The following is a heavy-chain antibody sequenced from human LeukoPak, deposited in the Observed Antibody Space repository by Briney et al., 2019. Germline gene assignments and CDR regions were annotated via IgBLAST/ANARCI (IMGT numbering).Heavy chain of an antibody. CDR1: GYTFTSYD. CDR2: MSPNSGNT. V-gene: IGHV1-8*01. CDR3: VRTPPNWGADF. D-gene: IGHD7-27*01. J-gene: IGHJ4*02. Sequence: ASVRVSCTASGYTFTSYDINWMRQAPGPGLEWMGWMSPNSGNTGYAQKFQGRVTMTRDTSTGTAYLELSSLRYEDSALYFCVRTPPNWGADFWGQGTLVTVSS.